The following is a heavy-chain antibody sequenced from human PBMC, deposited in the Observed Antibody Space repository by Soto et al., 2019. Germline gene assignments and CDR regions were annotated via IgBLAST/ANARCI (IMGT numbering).Heavy chain of an antibody. Sequence: QVQLVQSGAEVKKPGSSVKVSCKASGGTFSSYAISWVRQAPGQGLEWMGGIIPIFGTANYAQKFQGRVTITADESTSKAYMELGSLRSEDTAVYYCARVGNNQACYYSYGMDVWGQGTTVTVSS. CDR2: IIPIFGTA. CDR3: ARVGNNQACYYSYGMDV. J-gene: IGHJ6*02. CDR1: GGTFSSYA. V-gene: IGHV1-69*01. D-gene: IGHD1-20*01.